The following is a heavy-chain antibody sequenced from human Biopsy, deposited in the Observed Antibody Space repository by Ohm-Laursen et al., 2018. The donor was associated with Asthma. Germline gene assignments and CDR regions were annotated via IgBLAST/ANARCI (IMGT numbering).Heavy chain of an antibody. J-gene: IGHJ6*02. D-gene: IGHD3-3*01. Sequence: TLSLTCTVSGGSMTPTSHYWDWIRQAPGKGLEWIGYISYGGKTSYNPSLKNRVTISRDTSKNQFSLRLTSVTGADTAVYFCARRITIFGVVQKDHGMDAWGQGTTVIVSS. CDR1: GGSMTPTSHY. CDR2: ISYGGKT. V-gene: IGHV4-39*01. CDR3: ARRITIFGVVQKDHGMDA.